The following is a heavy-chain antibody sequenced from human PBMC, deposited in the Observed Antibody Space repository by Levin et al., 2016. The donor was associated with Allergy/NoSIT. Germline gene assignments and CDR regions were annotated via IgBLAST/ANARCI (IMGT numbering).Heavy chain of an antibody. CDR1: GYTFTSYG. D-gene: IGHD3-3*01. Sequence: ASVKVSCKASGYTFTSYGISWVRQAPGQGLEWMGWISAYNGNTNYAQKLQGRVTMTTDTSTSTAYMELRSLRSDDTAVYYCARDLALDFWSGYSPYYYYGMDVWGQGTTVTVSS. CDR2: ISAYNGNT. CDR3: ARDLALDFWSGYSPYYYYGMDV. V-gene: IGHV1-18*01. J-gene: IGHJ6*02.